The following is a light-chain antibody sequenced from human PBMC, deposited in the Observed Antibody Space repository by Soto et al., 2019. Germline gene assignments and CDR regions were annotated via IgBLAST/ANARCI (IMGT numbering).Light chain of an antibody. J-gene: IGKJ1*01. V-gene: IGKV1-27*01. CDR1: QGIGNN. Sequence: DIQMTQSPSSLPASVGDRVTITCRASQGIGNNLDWYQQKPGKVPNLLIYDASPLHSGGPPRFSGSGSGTDFTLTISSMQAEDVSSYYCQQYDSVPGTFGQGTKV. CDR3: QQYDSVPGT. CDR2: DAS.